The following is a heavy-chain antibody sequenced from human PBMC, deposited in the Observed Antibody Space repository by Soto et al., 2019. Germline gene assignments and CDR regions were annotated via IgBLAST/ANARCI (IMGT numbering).Heavy chain of an antibody. CDR3: AKGARFGIAVAGTGDYYYYYMDV. CDR2: ISGSGGST. CDR1: GFTFSSYA. J-gene: IGHJ6*03. D-gene: IGHD6-19*01. Sequence: EVQLLESGGGLVQPGGSLRLSCAASGFTFSSYAMSWVRQAPGKGLEWVSAISGSGGSTYYADSVKGRFTISSDNSKNTLYLQLNSLRAEDTAVYYCAKGARFGIAVAGTGDYYYYYMDVWGKGTTVTVSS. V-gene: IGHV3-23*01.